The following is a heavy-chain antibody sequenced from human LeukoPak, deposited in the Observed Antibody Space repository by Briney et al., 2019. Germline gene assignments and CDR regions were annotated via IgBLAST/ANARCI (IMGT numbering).Heavy chain of an antibody. CDR3: ALRSRGYSGYDAFDY. J-gene: IGHJ4*02. D-gene: IGHD5-12*01. CDR2: MNPNSGNT. V-gene: IGHV1-8*01. Sequence: ASVKVSCKASGYTFTSYDINWVRQATGQGLEWMGWMNPNSGNTGYAQKFQGRVTMTRNISISTAYMELSSLRSEDTAVYYCALRSRGYSGYDAFDYWGQGTLVTVSS. CDR1: GYTFTSYD.